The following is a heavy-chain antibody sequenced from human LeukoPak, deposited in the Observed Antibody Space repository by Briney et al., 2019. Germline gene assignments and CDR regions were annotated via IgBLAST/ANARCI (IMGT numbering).Heavy chain of an antibody. Sequence: ASVKVSCKTSGYTFTGCAVHWVRQAPGQRLEWMGWIHADSGNTKYSQKLQGRVTIARDTSASTIYMELSSLRFEDTAVYFCTIGLAGDWDAFDIWGQGTMVTVSS. V-gene: IGHV1-3*01. CDR3: TIGLAGDWDAFDI. CDR2: IHADSGNT. J-gene: IGHJ3*02. CDR1: GYTFTGCA. D-gene: IGHD6-19*01.